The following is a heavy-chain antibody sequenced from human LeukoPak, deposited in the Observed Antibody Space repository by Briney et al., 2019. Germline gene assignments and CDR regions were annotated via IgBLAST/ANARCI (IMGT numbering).Heavy chain of an antibody. D-gene: IGHD1-14*01. CDR3: ARVTGLPNLDY. V-gene: IGHV3-74*01. CDR2: INSDGSIT. Sequence: GGSLRLSCAASGFTFSNYWMLWVRQAPGKGLVWVSRINSDGSITNYADSVKGRFTISRDNAKNTLYLQMNSLRAEDAAVYYCARVTGLPNLDYWGQGALVTVSS. J-gene: IGHJ4*02. CDR1: GFTFSNYW.